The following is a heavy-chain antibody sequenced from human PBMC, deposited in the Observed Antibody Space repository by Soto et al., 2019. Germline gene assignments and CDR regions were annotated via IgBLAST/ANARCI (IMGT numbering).Heavy chain of an antibody. V-gene: IGHV3-30-3*01. CDR2: ISYDGGNK. D-gene: IGHD4-4*01. CDR3: ATTYTYTNNNWFDP. J-gene: IGHJ5*02. CDR1: GVIFSFSSYA. Sequence: LTLSCAASGVIFSFSSYAMNWGRQAPGKGLEWVAIISYDGGNKDYADSVNGRFTISRDNSKNTLYLQMNSLRVEDTAVYYCATTYTYTNNNWFDPWGRGTMVTVSS.